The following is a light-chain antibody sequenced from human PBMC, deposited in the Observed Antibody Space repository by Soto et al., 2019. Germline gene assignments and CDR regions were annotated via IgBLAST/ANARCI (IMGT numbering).Light chain of an antibody. CDR2: WAS. CDR3: HQYYSIPRT. CDR1: QSVLHSPTNNNY. Sequence: DIVMTQSPDSLAVYLRERATINCKSSQSVLHSPTNNNYLAWYQKKPGQPPKLLIYWASTRESGVPDRFSGSGSGTDFTLTINSLQAEDAAVYYCHQYYSIPRTFGQGTKVEIK. J-gene: IGKJ1*01. V-gene: IGKV4-1*01.